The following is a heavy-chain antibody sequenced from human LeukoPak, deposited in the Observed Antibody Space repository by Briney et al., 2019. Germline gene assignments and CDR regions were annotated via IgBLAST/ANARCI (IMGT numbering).Heavy chain of an antibody. CDR1: GYSFTNYW. J-gene: IGHJ4*02. CDR3: ARLPYDSSGYDY. V-gene: IGHV5-10-1*01. Sequence: GESLKISCKGSGYSFTNYWITWVRQMPGKGLEWMGRIDPTDSYTKYGPSFQGLVTISVDKSISTAYLHWSSLNASDSAMYYCARLPYDSSGYDYWGQGTLVTLSS. CDR2: IDPTDSYT. D-gene: IGHD3-22*01.